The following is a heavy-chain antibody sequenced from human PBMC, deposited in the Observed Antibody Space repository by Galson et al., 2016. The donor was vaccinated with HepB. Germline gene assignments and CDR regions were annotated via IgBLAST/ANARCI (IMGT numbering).Heavy chain of an antibody. CDR1: GFTFDDYA. CDR3: AKVDTAMVTYYYGMDF. Sequence: SLRLSCAASGFTFDDYAMHWVRQAPGKGLEWVSGISWNSGSIGYADSVKGRFTISRDNAKNSLYLQMNSLRAEDTALYYCAKVDTAMVTYYYGMDFWGQGTTVTVSS. V-gene: IGHV3-9*01. J-gene: IGHJ6*02. CDR2: ISWNSGSI. D-gene: IGHD5-18*01.